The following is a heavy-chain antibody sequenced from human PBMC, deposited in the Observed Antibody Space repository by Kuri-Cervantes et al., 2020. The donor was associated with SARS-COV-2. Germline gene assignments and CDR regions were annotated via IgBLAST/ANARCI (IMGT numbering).Heavy chain of an antibody. V-gene: IGHV3-30-3*01. CDR3: ARDRGVDYCSSTSCPSGPFGPFDP. CDR2: ISYDGSNK. CDR1: GYTFTSYA. J-gene: IGHJ5*02. Sequence: SCKASGYTFTSYAMHWVRQAPGKGLEWVAVISYDGSNKYYADSVKGRFTISRDNSKNTLYLQMNSLRAEDTAVYYCARDRGVDYCSSTSCPSGPFGPFDPWGQGTLVTVSS. D-gene: IGHD2-2*01.